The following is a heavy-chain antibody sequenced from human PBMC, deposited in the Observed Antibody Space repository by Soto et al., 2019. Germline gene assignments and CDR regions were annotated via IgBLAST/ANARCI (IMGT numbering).Heavy chain of an antibody. CDR1: GGTFSSYA. J-gene: IGHJ6*02. V-gene: IGHV1-69*15. D-gene: IGHD2-15*01. CDR3: ARTMGNVVVVATTPSAKSHYKCGMDV. CDR2: IIPIFGTA. Sequence: QVQLVQSGAEVKKPGSSVKVSCKASGGTFSSYASSWVRQAPRHGREWMGRIIPIFGTANYAQQFQGRVTISADESASTAYMELRRRRFADQAGDYCARTMGNVVVVATTPSAKSHYKCGMDVWGQGTTVTVS.